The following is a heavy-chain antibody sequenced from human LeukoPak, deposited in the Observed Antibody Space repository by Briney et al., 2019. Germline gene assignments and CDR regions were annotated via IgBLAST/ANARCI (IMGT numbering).Heavy chain of an antibody. J-gene: IGHJ6*02. CDR1: GFTFSSYW. V-gene: IGHV3-23*01. CDR2: ISGSGGST. D-gene: IGHD6-13*01. CDR3: AKDWESIAAATYYYYGMDV. Sequence: GGSLRLSCAASGFTFSSYWMSWVRQAPGKGLEWVSAISGSGGSTYYADSVKGRFTISRDNSKNTLYLQMNSLRAEDTAVYYCAKDWESIAAATYYYYGMDVWGQGTTVTVSS.